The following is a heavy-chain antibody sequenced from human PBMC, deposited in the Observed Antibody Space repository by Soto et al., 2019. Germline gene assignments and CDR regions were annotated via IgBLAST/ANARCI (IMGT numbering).Heavy chain of an antibody. CDR3: ARSPGGSDGEKRPIDY. CDR1: GGSISSYY. Sequence: SETLSLTCTVSGGSISSYYWSWIRQPPGKGLEWIGYIYYSGSTNYNPSLKSRVTISVDTSKNQFSLKLSSVTAADTAVYYCARSPGGSDGEKRPIDYWGQGTLVTVSS. D-gene: IGHD1-26*01. CDR2: IYYSGST. J-gene: IGHJ4*02. V-gene: IGHV4-59*01.